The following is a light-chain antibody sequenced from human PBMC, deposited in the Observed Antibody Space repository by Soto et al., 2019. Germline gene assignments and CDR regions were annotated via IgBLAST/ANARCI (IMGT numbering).Light chain of an antibody. CDR3: QKYNSCWT. Sequence: DIQMTQSPSTLPXSLXXXXTXXXRASQSISNWLAWYQQKPGTAPKVLIYHTSNLQSGVPSRFSGSGSGTEFTLTISSLQPEDFATYYCQKYNSCWTFGQGTKVDVK. J-gene: IGKJ1*01. CDR1: QSISNW. V-gene: IGKV1-5*01. CDR2: HTS.